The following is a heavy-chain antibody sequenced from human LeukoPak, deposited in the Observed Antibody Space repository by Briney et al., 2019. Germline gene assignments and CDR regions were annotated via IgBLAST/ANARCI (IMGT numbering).Heavy chain of an antibody. CDR2: IIPIFGTA. V-gene: IGHV1-69*05. Sequence: SVKVSCKASGGTFSIYAISWVPQAPGQGLEWMGRIIPIFGTANYAQKFQGRVTITTDESTSTAYMELSSLRSEDPAVYYCASLGSITIFGVVTTDAFDIWGEGTMVTVSS. CDR1: GGTFSIYA. D-gene: IGHD3-3*01. CDR3: ASLGSITIFGVVTTDAFDI. J-gene: IGHJ3*02.